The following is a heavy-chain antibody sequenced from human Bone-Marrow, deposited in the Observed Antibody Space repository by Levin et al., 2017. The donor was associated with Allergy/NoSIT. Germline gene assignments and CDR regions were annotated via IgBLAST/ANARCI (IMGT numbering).Heavy chain of an antibody. Sequence: SGPTLVKPTQTLTLTCTFSGFSLNTAGMCVGWIRQPPGKALEWLARIDWDDDKFYSESLETRLTISKATSRNQVVLTMTHMDPVDTATYYCARIRGNNSPFYYFDSWGLGTLVTVSS. J-gene: IGHJ4*02. CDR3: ARIRGNNSPFYYFDS. D-gene: IGHD2/OR15-2a*01. CDR1: GFSLNTAGMC. CDR2: IDWDDDK. V-gene: IGHV2-70*17.